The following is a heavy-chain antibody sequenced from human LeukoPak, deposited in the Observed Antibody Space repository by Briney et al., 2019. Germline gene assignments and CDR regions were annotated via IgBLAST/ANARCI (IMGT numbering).Heavy chain of an antibody. Sequence: PGGSLRLSCAASGFTFSSNWMHWVRQAPGKGLVWVSRINSDGSSTSYADSVKGRFTISRDNAKNTLYPQMNSLRAEDTAVYYCARGHGDYYHAYWGQGTLVTVSS. D-gene: IGHD4-17*01. J-gene: IGHJ4*02. CDR2: INSDGSST. CDR1: GFTFSSNW. CDR3: ARGHGDYYHAY. V-gene: IGHV3-74*01.